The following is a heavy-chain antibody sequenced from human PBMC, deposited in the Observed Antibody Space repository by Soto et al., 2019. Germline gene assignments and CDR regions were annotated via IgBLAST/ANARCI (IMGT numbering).Heavy chain of an antibody. Sequence: PGGSLRLSCIASGFTLSTYSMTWVRQAPGKGLEWLSYISKSSTTINYADSVKGRFTISRDNAKNQFSLQLNSVTPEDTAVYYCARDGTYYDFTYGMDVWGQGTTVTVSS. CDR1: GFTLSTYS. J-gene: IGHJ6*02. V-gene: IGHV3-48*01. CDR3: ARDGTYYDFTYGMDV. CDR2: ISKSSTTI. D-gene: IGHD3-3*01.